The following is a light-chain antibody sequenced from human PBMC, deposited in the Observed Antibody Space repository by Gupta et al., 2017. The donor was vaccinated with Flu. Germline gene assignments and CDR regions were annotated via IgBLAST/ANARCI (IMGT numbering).Light chain of an antibody. CDR3: AAWDESLTGFWV. CDR2: RND. V-gene: IGLV1-47*01. J-gene: IGLJ3*02. Sequence: QSVVTQPPSASGTPGQRVTISCSGSGSDIGSNHVHWYQQLPGMAPKLLIYRNDKRHSGVPDRVSGSKSGTSASLAISGLRSEDEADYYCAAWDESLTGFWVFGGGTKLTVL. CDR1: GSDIGSNH.